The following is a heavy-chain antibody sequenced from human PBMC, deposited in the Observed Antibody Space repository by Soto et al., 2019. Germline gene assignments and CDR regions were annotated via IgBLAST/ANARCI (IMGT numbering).Heavy chain of an antibody. V-gene: IGHV5-51*01. CDR1: GYSFTSYW. J-gene: IGHJ3*02. Sequence: GESLKISCKGSGYSFTSYWIGWVRQMPGKGLEWMGIIYPGDSDTRYSPSFQGQVTISADKSISTAYLQWSSLKASDTAMYYCAILGGDYGDEHDTFDICGQGTMVTVSS. CDR2: IYPGDSDT. D-gene: IGHD4-17*01. CDR3: AILGGDYGDEHDTFDI.